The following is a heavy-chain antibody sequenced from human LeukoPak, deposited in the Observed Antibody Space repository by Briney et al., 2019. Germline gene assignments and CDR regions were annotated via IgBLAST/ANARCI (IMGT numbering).Heavy chain of an antibody. Sequence: GGSLRLSCAASGFTFSSYSMNWVRQAPGKGLEWVSSISSSSSYIYYADSVKGRFTISRDNAKNSLYLQMNSLRAEDTAVYYCARDLGMAVAGADYWGQGTTVTVSS. CDR3: ARDLGMAVAGADY. CDR2: ISSSSSYI. CDR1: GFTFSSYS. J-gene: IGHJ4*03. D-gene: IGHD6-19*01. V-gene: IGHV3-21*01.